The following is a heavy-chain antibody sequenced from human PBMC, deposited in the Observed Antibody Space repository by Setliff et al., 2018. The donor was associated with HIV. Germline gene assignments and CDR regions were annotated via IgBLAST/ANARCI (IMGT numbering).Heavy chain of an antibody. Sequence: GASVKVSCKAFGYTFSTNAIHWVRQAPGQRLEWMGYINPGDGSTIYAQKFQGRVTMTRDTSTSTHYMELSSLRSEDTAVYYCARDATYDYVWGASSLVLDYWGQGTLVTVSS. CDR2: INPGDGST. J-gene: IGHJ4*02. D-gene: IGHD3-16*01. V-gene: IGHV1-3*01. CDR3: ARDATYDYVWGASSLVLDY. CDR1: GYTFSTNA.